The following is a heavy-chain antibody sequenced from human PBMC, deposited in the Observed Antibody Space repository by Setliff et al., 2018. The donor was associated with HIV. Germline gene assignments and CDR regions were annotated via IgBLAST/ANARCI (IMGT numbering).Heavy chain of an antibody. CDR1: GFTFSNYN. Sequence: RGVLKISCAASGFTFSNYNMNWVRQAPGKGLEWVSSISSGGNYIYYRDSMKGRFTISRDNARNSLFLQMNSLRAEDTAVYYCAREGRITSFGVIIPGSNALDVWGQGTTVTVSS. CDR3: AREGRITSFGVIIPGSNALDV. J-gene: IGHJ6*02. V-gene: IGHV3-21*01. D-gene: IGHD3-3*01. CDR2: ISSGGNYI.